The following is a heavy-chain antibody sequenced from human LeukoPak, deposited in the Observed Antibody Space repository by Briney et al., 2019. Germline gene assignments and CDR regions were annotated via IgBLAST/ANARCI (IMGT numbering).Heavy chain of an antibody. CDR2: INHSGST. CDR1: GGSFSGYY. Sequence: SETLSLTCAVYGGSFSGYYWSWIRQPPGKGLEWIGEINHSGSTNYNPSLKSRVTISVDTSKNQFSLKLSSVTAAGTAVYYCARGFGYCSSTSCYAQRDFDYWGQGTLVTVSS. D-gene: IGHD2-2*03. CDR3: ARGFGYCSSTSCYAQRDFDY. J-gene: IGHJ4*02. V-gene: IGHV4-34*01.